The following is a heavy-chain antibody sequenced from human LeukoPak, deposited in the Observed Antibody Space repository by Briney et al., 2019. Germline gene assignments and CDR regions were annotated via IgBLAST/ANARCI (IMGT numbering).Heavy chain of an antibody. CDR3: ARGTSSSPMDAFDI. D-gene: IGHD6-6*01. CDR2: ISYDGSNK. CDR1: GFTFSSYA. J-gene: IGHJ3*02. Sequence: PGGSLRLSCAASGFTFSSYAMHWVRQAPGKGLEWVAVISYDGSNKYYADSVKGRFTISRDNSKNTLYLQMNSQRAEDTAVYYCARGTSSSPMDAFDIWGQGTMVTVSS. V-gene: IGHV3-30-3*01.